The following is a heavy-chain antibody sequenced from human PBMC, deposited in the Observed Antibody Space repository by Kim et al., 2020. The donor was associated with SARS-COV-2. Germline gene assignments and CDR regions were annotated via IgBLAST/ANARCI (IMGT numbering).Heavy chain of an antibody. D-gene: IGHD5-12*01. CDR3: ARDLEEWLRPGAAFDI. Sequence: ASVKVSCKASGYTFTSYAMHWVRQAPGQRLEWMGWINAGNGNTKYSQKFQGRVTITRDTSASTAYMELSSLRSEDTAVYYCARDLEEWLRPGAAFDIWGQGTMVTVSS. CDR1: GYTFTSYA. CDR2: INAGNGNT. J-gene: IGHJ3*02. V-gene: IGHV1-3*01.